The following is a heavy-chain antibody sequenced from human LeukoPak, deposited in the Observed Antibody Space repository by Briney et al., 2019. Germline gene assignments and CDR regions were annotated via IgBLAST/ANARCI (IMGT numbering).Heavy chain of an antibody. CDR1: GVTFSNAW. D-gene: IGHD5-18*01. Sequence: GGSLRLSCAASGVTFSNAWMSWVRQAPGKGLEWVGRLKSKTDGGTTDYAAPVEGRFTISRDDSKNTLYLRMNSLRAEDTAVYYCAIRGYSYGYGFDYWGQGTLVTVSS. J-gene: IGHJ4*02. V-gene: IGHV3-15*01. CDR2: LKSKTDGGTT. CDR3: AIRGYSYGYGFDY.